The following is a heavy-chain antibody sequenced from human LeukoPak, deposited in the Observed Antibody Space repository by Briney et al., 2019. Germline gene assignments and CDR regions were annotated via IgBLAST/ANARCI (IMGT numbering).Heavy chain of an antibody. CDR3: ARDRSPYNWNGEDAFDI. Sequence: SETLSLTCTVSGGSISSYYWSWIRQPAGKGLEWIGRIYTSGSTNYNPSLKSRVTISVDTSKNQFSLKLSSVTAADTAVYYCARDRSPYNWNGEDAFDIWGQGTMVTVSS. V-gene: IGHV4-4*07. CDR1: GGSISSYY. CDR2: IYTSGST. J-gene: IGHJ3*02. D-gene: IGHD1-1*01.